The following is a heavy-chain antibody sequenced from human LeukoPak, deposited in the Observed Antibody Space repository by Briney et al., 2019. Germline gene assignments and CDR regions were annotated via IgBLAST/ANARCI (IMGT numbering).Heavy chain of an antibody. CDR2: IYYSGST. CDR1: GGSISSYY. J-gene: IGHJ4*02. D-gene: IGHD3-10*01. V-gene: IGHV4-59*12. Sequence: SETLSLTCTVSGGSISSYYWSWIRQPPGKGLEWIGYIYYSGSTNYNPSLKSRVTISVDTSKNQFSLKLSSVTAADTAVYYCARGPNYYGSGSYQDYWGQGTLVTVSS. CDR3: ARGPNYYGSGSYQDY.